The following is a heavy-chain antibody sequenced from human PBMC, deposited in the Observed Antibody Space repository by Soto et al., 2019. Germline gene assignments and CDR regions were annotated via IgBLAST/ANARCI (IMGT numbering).Heavy chain of an antibody. V-gene: IGHV3-66*01. CDR2: IFIDGSA. Sequence: GGSLRLSCAVFGVSASSVYMSWVRQAPGKGLEWVSSIFIDGSANHAASVKGRFTISRDNSKNTLHLQMNNLRADDTAVYYCATEDYYSRGQRTLVPVS. J-gene: IGHJ1*01. CDR3: ATEDYYS. D-gene: IGHD2-21*02. CDR1: GVSASSVY.